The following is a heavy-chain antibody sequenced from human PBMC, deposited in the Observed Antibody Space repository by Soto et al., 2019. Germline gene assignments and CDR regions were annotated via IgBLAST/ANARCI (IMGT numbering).Heavy chain of an antibody. V-gene: IGHV3-30*19. Sequence: HVQLVETGGGVVQPGRSLRLSCAASGFTFSSYGMHWVRLAPGKGLEWVAVISYDGSNKYYADSVKGRFTISRDNSKNTLYLQMNSLRAEDTTVYYCARGAVGAYFDYWGQGTLVTVSS. J-gene: IGHJ4*02. D-gene: IGHD1-26*01. CDR2: ISYDGSNK. CDR3: ARGAVGAYFDY. CDR1: GFTFSSYG.